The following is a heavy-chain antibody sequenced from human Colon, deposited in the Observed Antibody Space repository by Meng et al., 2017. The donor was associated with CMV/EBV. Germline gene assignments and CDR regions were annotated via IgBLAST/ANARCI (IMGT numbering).Heavy chain of an antibody. J-gene: IGHJ6*02. CDR3: ARDIGDLSVVVIAGTGYYGMDV. Sequence: GESLKISCAASGFTFNTYTINWVRQAPGKGLEWVSSIRSSSSYIYYADSVKGRFTVSGDTAKNSLSLQMNSLRPEDTAVYYCARDIGDLSVVVIAGTGYYGMDVWGQGTTVTVSS. D-gene: IGHD2-21*01. CDR2: IRSSSSYI. CDR1: GFTFNTYT. V-gene: IGHV3-21*01.